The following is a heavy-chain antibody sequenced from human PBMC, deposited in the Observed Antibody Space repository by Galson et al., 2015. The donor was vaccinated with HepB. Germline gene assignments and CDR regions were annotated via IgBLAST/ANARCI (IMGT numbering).Heavy chain of an antibody. J-gene: IGHJ6*02. CDR3: ARVSPKAHRSIAPVPPCYYYGMDV. V-gene: IGHV1-18*04. CDR2: ISVYNGNT. Sequence: SVKVSCKASGYIFTSYGITWVRQAPGQGLEWMGWISVYNGNTNYAQKLQGRVTMTTDTSTSTAYMELRGLGSDDTAVYYCARVSPKAHRSIAPVPPCYYYGMDVWGQGTTVTVSS. D-gene: IGHD6-6*01. CDR1: GYIFTSYG.